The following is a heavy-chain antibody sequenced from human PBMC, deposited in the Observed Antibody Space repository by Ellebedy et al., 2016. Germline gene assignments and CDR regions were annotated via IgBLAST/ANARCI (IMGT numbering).Heavy chain of an antibody. CDR2: IYGSGGGQT. J-gene: IGHJ4*02. CDR3: AKDRVPDGYWNFDS. D-gene: IGHD3-22*01. Sequence: GGSLRLSCTASGFTFRGFTMSWVRQVPGEGLDWISSIYGSGGGQTFYADSVKGRFTISRDDSKNTLYLQLNSLRVEDTAVYFCAKDRVPDGYWNFDSWGQGTRVTVSS. CDR1: GFTFRGFT. V-gene: IGHV3-23*05.